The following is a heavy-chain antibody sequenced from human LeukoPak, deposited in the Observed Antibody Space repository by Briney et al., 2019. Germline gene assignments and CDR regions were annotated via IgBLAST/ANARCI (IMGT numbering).Heavy chain of an antibody. V-gene: IGHV3-30*02. J-gene: IGHJ4*02. CDR1: GFTFSSYG. CDR3: AKTGSGYYYFDY. D-gene: IGHD5-12*01. CDR2: IRSDGSNK. Sequence: GGSLRLSCAASGFTFSSYGMHWVRQAPGKGLEWVALIRSDGSNKFYADSVKGRFTISRDNSKNTLYLQMNSLRAEDTAIYYCAKTGSGYYYFDYWGQGTLVTVSS.